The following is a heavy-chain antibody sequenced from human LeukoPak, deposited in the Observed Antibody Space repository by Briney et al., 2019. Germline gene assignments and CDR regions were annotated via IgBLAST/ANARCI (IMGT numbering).Heavy chain of an antibody. CDR1: GFTFSSYW. Sequence: GGSLRLSCAASGFTFSSYWMTWVRQAPGKGLEWVANIKQDGSKKNYVDSVKGRFTISRDSAKNSLYLQMNSLRAEDTAVYYCATLVGLPGHFDAFDIWGQGTMVTVSS. D-gene: IGHD5-12*01. V-gene: IGHV3-7*03. J-gene: IGHJ3*02. CDR2: IKQDGSKK. CDR3: ATLVGLPGHFDAFDI.